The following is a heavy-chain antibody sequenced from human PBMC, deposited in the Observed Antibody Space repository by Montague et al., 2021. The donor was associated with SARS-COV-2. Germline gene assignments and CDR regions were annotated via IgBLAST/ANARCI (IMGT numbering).Heavy chain of an antibody. CDR3: ARVIAGYCSSTSCYTGWFDP. CDR1: GGSISSGGYY. D-gene: IGHD2-2*02. V-gene: IGHV4-31*03. Sequence: TLSLTCTVSGGSISSGGYYWIWIRQHPGKGLEWIGYIYYSGSTYYNPSLKSRVTISVDTSKNQFSLKLSSVTAADTAVYYCARVIAGYCSSTSCYTGWFDPWGQGTLVTVSS. J-gene: IGHJ5*02. CDR2: IYYSGST.